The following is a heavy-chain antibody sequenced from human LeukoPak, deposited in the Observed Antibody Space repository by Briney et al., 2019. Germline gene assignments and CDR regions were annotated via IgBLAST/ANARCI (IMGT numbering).Heavy chain of an antibody. J-gene: IGHJ4*02. Sequence: GGSLRLSCAASGFTFSSYAMSWVRQAPGKGLEWVSGISGSGDNTYYADSVKGRFTVSRDNSKNTQYVQVNSLGTEDTAAYYCAKGSYYDSSGSFYFDYWGQGTLVTVSS. V-gene: IGHV3-23*01. CDR1: GFTFSSYA. D-gene: IGHD3-22*01. CDR2: ISGSGDNT. CDR3: AKGSYYDSSGSFYFDY.